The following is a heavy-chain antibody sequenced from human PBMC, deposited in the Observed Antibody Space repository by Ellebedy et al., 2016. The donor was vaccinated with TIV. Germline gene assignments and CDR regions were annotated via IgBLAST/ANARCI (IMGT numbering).Heavy chain of an antibody. CDR2: IYYSGST. J-gene: IGHJ4*02. V-gene: IGHV4-39*07. CDR1: GGSISSSSYY. D-gene: IGHD6-13*01. Sequence: SETLSLXXTVSGGSISSSSYYWGWIRQPPGKGLEWIGSIYYSGSTYYNPSLKSRVTISVDTSKNQFSLKLSSVTAADTAVYYCARGGSSRWYFDYWGQGTLVTVSS. CDR3: ARGGSSRWYFDY.